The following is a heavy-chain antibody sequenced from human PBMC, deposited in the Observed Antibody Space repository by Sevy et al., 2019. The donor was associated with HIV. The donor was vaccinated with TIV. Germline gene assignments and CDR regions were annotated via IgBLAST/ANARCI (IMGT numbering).Heavy chain of an antibody. Sequence: SETLSLTCTVSAGSINTETHHWAWIRQPPGKGLEWIGNIYFRGTTSYNPSLRSRVTISVETTKNQFFLNVSSVTAADTAVYYCASFRERGGYPLDYWGQGTLLTVSS. CDR1: AGSINTETHH. CDR3: ASFRERGGYPLDY. V-gene: IGHV4-39*01. D-gene: IGHD3-16*02. J-gene: IGHJ4*02. CDR2: IYFRGTT.